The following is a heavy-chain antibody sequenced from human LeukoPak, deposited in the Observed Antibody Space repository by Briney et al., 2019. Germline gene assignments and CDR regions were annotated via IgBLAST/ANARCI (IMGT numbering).Heavy chain of an antibody. CDR2: MSYRGST. CDR3: ARQGGWGGAASLIEY. J-gene: IGHJ4*02. D-gene: IGHD1-26*01. CDR1: GVSISTSTYY. Sequence: KPSETLSLTCTVSGVSISTSTYYWAWIRQPPGKGLEWIGSMSYRGSTYYNPSLKSRVTISVDTSKNQFSLKLSSVTASDTAIFYCARQGGWGGAASLIEYWGQGTLVTVSS. V-gene: IGHV4-39*01.